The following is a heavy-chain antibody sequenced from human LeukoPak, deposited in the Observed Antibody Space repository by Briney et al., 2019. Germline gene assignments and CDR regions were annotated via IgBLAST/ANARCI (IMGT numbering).Heavy chain of an antibody. CDR2: INPTSTSI. CDR3: ARDRGYGGYEEAGY. D-gene: IGHD5-12*01. V-gene: IGHV3-21*01. J-gene: IGHJ4*02. Sequence: PGGSLRLSCAASGFTFSDYSINWVRQAPGKGLEWVSSINPTSTSIYYADAVRGRFTISRDNAKNSLYLQMNSLRAEDTAVYYCARDRGYGGYEEAGYWGQGTLVTVSS. CDR1: GFTFSDYS.